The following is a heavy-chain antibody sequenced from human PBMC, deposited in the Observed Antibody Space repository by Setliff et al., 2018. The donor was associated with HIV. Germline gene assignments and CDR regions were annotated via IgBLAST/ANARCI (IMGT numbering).Heavy chain of an antibody. D-gene: IGHD5-18*01. CDR2: IDYSGSA. CDR3: AREGKTALVTKYFDY. Sequence: SETLSLTCTVSSESISSGTYYWSWIRQYPGKGLEWIGYIDYSGSAFYNPSLKSRITISRDTSKNQFSLKMNSVTAADTAVYYCAREGKTALVTKYFDYWGHGKLVTVSS. V-gene: IGHV4-31*03. J-gene: IGHJ4*01. CDR1: SESISSGTYY.